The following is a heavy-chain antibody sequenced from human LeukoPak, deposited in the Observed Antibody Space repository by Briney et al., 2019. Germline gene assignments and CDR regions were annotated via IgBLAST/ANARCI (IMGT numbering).Heavy chain of an antibody. CDR1: GFTFDDYT. D-gene: IGHD6-19*01. Sequence: GGSLRLSCAASGFTFDDYTMHWVRQAPGKGLEWVSLISWDGGSTYYADSVKGRFTISRDNSKNSLYLQMNSLRTGDTALYYCVKDSRAGTGIYYFDYWGQGTLVTVSS. V-gene: IGHV3-43*01. CDR3: VKDSRAGTGIYYFDY. J-gene: IGHJ4*02. CDR2: ISWDGGST.